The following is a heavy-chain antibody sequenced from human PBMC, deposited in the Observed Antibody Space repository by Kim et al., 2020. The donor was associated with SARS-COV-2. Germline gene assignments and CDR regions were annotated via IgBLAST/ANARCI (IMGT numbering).Heavy chain of an antibody. CDR2: ISWNSGAR. D-gene: IGHD4-4*01. J-gene: IGHJ4*01. CDR1: GFNFGDYA. V-gene: IGHV3-9*01. Sequence: GGSLRLSCAASGFNFGDYAMHWVRHGPGKGLEWVSGISWNSGARGYAASVKGRFSISRDNAKNSLSLQMDSLRVEDTALYFCVKDQGSWGDYTLDYWG. CDR3: VKDQGSWGDYTLDY.